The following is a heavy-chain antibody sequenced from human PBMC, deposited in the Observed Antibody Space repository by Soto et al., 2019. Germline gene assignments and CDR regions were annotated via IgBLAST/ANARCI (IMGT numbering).Heavy chain of an antibody. J-gene: IGHJ4*02. CDR3: ARGLRGAIRERSLDY. D-gene: IGHD3-10*01. CDR1: GFTISGNF. V-gene: IGHV3-53*01. CDR2: VYSGGGA. Sequence: PGGSLRLSCTASGFTISGNFMSWVRQAPGKGLEWVSIVYSGGGANYADSVRGRFTFSRDNSRNTVWLQMTSLRAEDTAVYYCARGLRGAIRERSLDYWGQGTLVTVSS.